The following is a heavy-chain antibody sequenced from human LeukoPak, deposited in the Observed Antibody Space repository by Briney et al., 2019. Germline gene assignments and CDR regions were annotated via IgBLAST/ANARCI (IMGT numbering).Heavy chain of an antibody. Sequence: SETLSLTCTVSGGSISSGLYYWTWIRQPPGKGLEWMGCIFYTGDTKYNPSLKSRVTISVDTSKNPFSLRLSSLTAADTAVYYCARGQRRGGSGELDYWGQGNLVIVSS. CDR1: GGSISSGLYY. CDR2: IFYTGDT. CDR3: ARGQRRGGSGELDY. D-gene: IGHD2-15*01. V-gene: IGHV4-61*01. J-gene: IGHJ4*02.